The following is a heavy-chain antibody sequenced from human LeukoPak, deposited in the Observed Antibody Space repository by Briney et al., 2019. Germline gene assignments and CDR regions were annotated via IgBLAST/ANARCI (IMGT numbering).Heavy chain of an antibody. Sequence: ASVKVSCKASSYTFTNYAFTWVRQAPGKGLEWMGCISAYNGNTNYAQKVQGRVTLTTDTSTSTAYMELRSLTSDDTAVYYCARGLEWLTRRHTWFDPWGQGTLVTVSS. J-gene: IGHJ5*02. D-gene: IGHD3-3*01. CDR1: SYTFTNYA. CDR2: ISAYNGNT. V-gene: IGHV1-18*01. CDR3: ARGLEWLTRRHTWFDP.